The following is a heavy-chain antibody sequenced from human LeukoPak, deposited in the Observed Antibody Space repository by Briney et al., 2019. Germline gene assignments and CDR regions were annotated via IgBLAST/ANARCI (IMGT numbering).Heavy chain of an antibody. J-gene: IGHJ4*02. V-gene: IGHV1-69*05. CDR1: GGTFSNYA. Sequence: GASVKVSCKASGGTFSNYAIGWVRQAPGQGLEWMGGVIPIFSTANYAQKLQGRVTMTTDTSTSTAYMELRSLRSDDTAVYYCARGIIGYSYGPFDYWGQGTLVTVSS. CDR2: VIPIFSTA. D-gene: IGHD5-18*01. CDR3: ARGIIGYSYGPFDY.